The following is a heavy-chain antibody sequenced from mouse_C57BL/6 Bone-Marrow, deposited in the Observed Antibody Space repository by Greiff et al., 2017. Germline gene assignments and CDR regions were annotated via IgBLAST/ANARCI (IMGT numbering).Heavy chain of an antibody. V-gene: IGHV1-59*01. CDR2: IDPSDSYT. J-gene: IGHJ1*03. D-gene: IGHD2-4*01. CDR3: ARYYDICYFDV. Sequence: QVQLQQPGAELVRPGTSVKLSCKASGYTFTSYWMHWVKQRPGQGLEWIGVIDPSDSYTNYNQKFKGKATLTVDTSSSTAYMQLSSLTSEDSAVYYCARYYDICYFDVWGTGTTVTVSS. CDR1: GYTFTSYW.